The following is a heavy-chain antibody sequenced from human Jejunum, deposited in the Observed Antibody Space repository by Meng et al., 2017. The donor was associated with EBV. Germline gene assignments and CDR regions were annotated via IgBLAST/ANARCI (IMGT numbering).Heavy chain of an antibody. Sequence: QLQLQVSGPGLVKPSETLSLTCTVSGGSISSSSYYWGWIRQPPGKGLEWIGTYYNSGSTYYNPSLKSRVTISVDTSKNQFSLKLISVTAADTAAYYCARQGPSGRTFDYWGQGTLVTVSS. CDR1: GGSISSSSYY. J-gene: IGHJ4*02. V-gene: IGHV4-39*01. CDR2: YYNSGST. CDR3: ARQGPSGRTFDY. D-gene: IGHD1-26*01.